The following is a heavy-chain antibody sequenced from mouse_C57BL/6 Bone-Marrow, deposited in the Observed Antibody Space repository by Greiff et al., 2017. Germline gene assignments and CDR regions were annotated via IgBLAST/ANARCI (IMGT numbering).Heavy chain of an antibody. D-gene: IGHD1-2*01. CDR3: ARRLIYYYAMDY. Sequence: DVKLVESGGGLVKPGGSLKLSCAASGFTFSDYGMHWVRQAPEKGLEWVAYISSGSSTIYYADTVKGRFTISRGNAKNTLFLQMTSLRSEDTAMYYCARRLIYYYAMDYWGQGTSVTVSS. CDR1: GFTFSDYG. J-gene: IGHJ4*01. CDR2: ISSGSSTI. V-gene: IGHV5-17*01.